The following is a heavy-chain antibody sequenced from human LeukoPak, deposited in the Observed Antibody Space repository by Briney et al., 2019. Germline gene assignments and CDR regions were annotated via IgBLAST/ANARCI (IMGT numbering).Heavy chain of an antibody. J-gene: IGHJ5*02. CDR1: GFGFSSYS. V-gene: IGHV3-21*01. CDR3: AKGADYVWGSYRSFDNWFDP. CDR2: ISSSSYT. Sequence: GGSLRLSCAASGFGFSSYSMNWVRQAPGKGLEWVSSISSSSYTYYADSVKGRFTISRDNAKNSLYLQMNSLRAEDTAVYYCAKGADYVWGSYRSFDNWFDPWGQGTLVTVSS. D-gene: IGHD3-16*02.